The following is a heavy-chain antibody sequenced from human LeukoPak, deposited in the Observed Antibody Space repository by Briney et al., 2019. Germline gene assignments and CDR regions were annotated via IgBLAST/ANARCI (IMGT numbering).Heavy chain of an antibody. Sequence: SETLSLTCTVSGGSIRGYYWSWIRQPPGKGLEWIGYIYYSGSTNYNPSLKSRVTISVDMSKNQFSLKLSSVTAADTAVYCARAWGDSSSWYAEPNAFDIWGQGTMVTVSS. CDR3: ARAWGDSSSWYAEPNAFDI. J-gene: IGHJ3*02. V-gene: IGHV4-59*01. D-gene: IGHD6-13*01. CDR1: GGSIRGYY. CDR2: IYYSGST.